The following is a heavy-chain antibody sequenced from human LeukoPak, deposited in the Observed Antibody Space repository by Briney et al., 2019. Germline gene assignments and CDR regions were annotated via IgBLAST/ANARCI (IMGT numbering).Heavy chain of an antibody. CDR2: IKQDGSEK. Sequence: AGGSLRLSCAASGFTCSSDWRSWVRQAPGKGLEWVANIKQDGSEKYYVDSVKGRFTISRDNAKNSLYLQMNSLRAEDTAVYYCARAQHWGQGTLVTVSS. CDR3: ARAQH. CDR1: GFTCSSDW. V-gene: IGHV3-7*01. J-gene: IGHJ4*02.